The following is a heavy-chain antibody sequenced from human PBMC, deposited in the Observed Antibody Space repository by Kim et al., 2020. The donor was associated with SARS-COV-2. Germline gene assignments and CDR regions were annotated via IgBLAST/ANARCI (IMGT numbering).Heavy chain of an antibody. CDR1: GFTFSSYG. V-gene: IGHV3-33*01. CDR2: IWYDGSNK. J-gene: IGHJ6*02. Sequence: GGSLRLSCAASGFTFSSYGMHWVRQAPGKGLEWVAVIWYDGSNKYYADSVKGRFTISRDNSKNTLYLQMNSLRAEDTAVYYCARDRSSKYQLLFVYYYGMDVWGQGTTVTVSS. D-gene: IGHD2-2*01. CDR3: ARDRSSKYQLLFVYYYGMDV.